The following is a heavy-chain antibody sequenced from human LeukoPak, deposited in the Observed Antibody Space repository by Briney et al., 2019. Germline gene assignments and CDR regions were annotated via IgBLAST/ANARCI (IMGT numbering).Heavy chain of an antibody. J-gene: IGHJ4*02. Sequence: GGSLRLSCAASGFTVSSNYMSWALQAPGKGLEWVSVIYSGGSTYYADSVKGRFTISRDNSKNTLYLQMNSLRAEDTAVYYCASAESYSSGWYGDYWGQGTLVTVSS. V-gene: IGHV3-53*01. CDR3: ASAESYSSGWYGDY. D-gene: IGHD6-19*01. CDR2: IYSGGST. CDR1: GFTVSSNY.